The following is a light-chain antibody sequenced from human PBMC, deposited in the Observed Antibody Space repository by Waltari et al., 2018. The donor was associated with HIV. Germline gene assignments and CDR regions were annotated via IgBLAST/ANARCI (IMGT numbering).Light chain of an antibody. CDR2: WAS. J-gene: IGKJ4*01. Sequence: DILMTQSPDSLAVSLGERATINCKARQTLLYSSNNKNYLAWYQHKPGQPPKLLIYWASTRQSCVPDRFSGSGSGTNFNLTINKLQAEDVATYYCQQYYRTPLTFGGGTKVGL. V-gene: IGKV4-1*01. CDR3: QQYYRTPLT. CDR1: QTLLYSSNNKNY.